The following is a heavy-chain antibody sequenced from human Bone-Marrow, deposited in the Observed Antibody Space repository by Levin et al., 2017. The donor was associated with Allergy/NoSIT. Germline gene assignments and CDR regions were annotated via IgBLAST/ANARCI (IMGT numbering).Heavy chain of an antibody. CDR3: AKGGGYCSTGTCSNFDY. V-gene: IGHV3-23*01. CDR1: GFTFSSYA. J-gene: IGHJ4*02. Sequence: QSGGSLRLSCAASGFTFSSYAMTWVRQAPGKGLEWVSRISIGGDGIYYADSVKGRFTISRDDSKDTMFLQMNSLRVEDTAIYYCAKGGGYCSTGTCSNFDYWGQGALVAVSS. CDR2: ISIGGDGI. D-gene: IGHD2-15*01.